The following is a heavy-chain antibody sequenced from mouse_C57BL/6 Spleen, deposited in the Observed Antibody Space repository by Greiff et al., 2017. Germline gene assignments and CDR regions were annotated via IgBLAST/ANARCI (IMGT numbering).Heavy chain of an antibody. CDR3: ARANWVAY. J-gene: IGHJ3*01. CDR1: GFTFSSYG. Sequence: EVQLQESGGDLVKPGGSLKLSCAASGFTFSSYGMSWVRQTPDKRLEWVATISSGGSYTYYPDSVKGRFTISRDNAKNTLYLQMRSLNSEDTAMYYCARANWVAYWGQGTLVTVSA. D-gene: IGHD1-2*01. V-gene: IGHV5-6*01. CDR2: ISSGGSYT.